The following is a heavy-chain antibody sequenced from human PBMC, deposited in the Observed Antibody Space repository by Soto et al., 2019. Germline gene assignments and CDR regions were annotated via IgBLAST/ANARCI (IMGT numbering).Heavy chain of an antibody. V-gene: IGHV4-59*08. Sequence: SETLSLTCTVSGGSISSYYWSWIRQPPGKGLEWIGYIYYSGSTNYNPSLKSRVTISVDTSKNQFSLKLSSVTAADTAVYYCARHLDYGSGMLGMNNWFDPWGQGTLVTVSS. CDR2: IYYSGST. D-gene: IGHD3-10*01. J-gene: IGHJ5*02. CDR1: GGSISSYY. CDR3: ARHLDYGSGMLGMNNWFDP.